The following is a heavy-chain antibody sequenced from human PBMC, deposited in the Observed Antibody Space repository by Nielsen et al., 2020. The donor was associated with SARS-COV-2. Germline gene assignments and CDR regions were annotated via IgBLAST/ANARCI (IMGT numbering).Heavy chain of an antibody. CDR3: AVYGDYDFYYYYGMDV. CDR2: ISSSSSYI. V-gene: IGHV3-21*01. Sequence: GESLKISCAASGFTFSSYSMNWVRQAPGKGLEWVSSISSSSSYIYYADSVKGRFTISRDNAKNSLYVQMNSLRAEDTAVYYCAVYGDYDFYYYYGMDVWGQGTTVTVSS. D-gene: IGHD4-17*01. CDR1: GFTFSSYS. J-gene: IGHJ6*02.